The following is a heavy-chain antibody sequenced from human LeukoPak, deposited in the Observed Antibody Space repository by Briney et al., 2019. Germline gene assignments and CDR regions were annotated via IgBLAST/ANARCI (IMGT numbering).Heavy chain of an antibody. CDR2: IYYSGST. D-gene: IGHD3-22*01. V-gene: IGHV4-59*01. CDR3: ARDNYYDSSGYGMDV. CDR1: GGSISSYY. Sequence: SETLSLTCTVSGGSISSYYWSWIRQPPGKGLEWIGYIYYSGSTNYNPSLKSRVTISVDTSKNQFSLKLSPVTAADTAVYYCARDNYYDSSGYGMDVWGQGPRSPSP. J-gene: IGHJ6*02.